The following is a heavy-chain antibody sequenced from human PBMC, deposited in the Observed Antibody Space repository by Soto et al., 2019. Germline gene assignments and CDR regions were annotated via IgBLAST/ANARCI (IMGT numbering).Heavy chain of an antibody. J-gene: IGHJ3*02. V-gene: IGHV5-51*01. CDR3: ARQPYYYDSSGYYGYAFDI. CDR2: IYPGDSDT. D-gene: IGHD3-22*01. Sequence: SGESLKISCKGSGYSFTSYWIGWVRQMPGKGLEWMGIIYPGDSDTRYSPSFQGQVTISADKSISTAYLQWSSLKASDTAMYYCARQPYYYDSSGYYGYAFDIWGQGTMVTVSS. CDR1: GYSFTSYW.